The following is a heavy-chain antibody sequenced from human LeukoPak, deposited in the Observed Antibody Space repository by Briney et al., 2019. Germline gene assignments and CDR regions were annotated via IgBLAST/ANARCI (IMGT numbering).Heavy chain of an antibody. J-gene: IGHJ6*03. Sequence: GASVKVSCKASGGTFSSYAISWVRQAPGQGLEWMGGIIPMFGTTNYAQKFQGRVTITTDEFTSTAYMELSSLRSEDTAVYYCARAYNTPAYYYYYMDVWGKGTTVTVSS. CDR2: IIPMFGTT. V-gene: IGHV1-69*05. CDR3: ARAYNTPAYYYYYMDV. D-gene: IGHD3-3*01. CDR1: GGTFSSYA.